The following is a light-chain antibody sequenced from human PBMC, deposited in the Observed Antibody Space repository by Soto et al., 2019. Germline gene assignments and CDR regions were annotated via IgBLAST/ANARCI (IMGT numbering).Light chain of an antibody. V-gene: IGKV3D-15*01. CDR3: QQYNTWRSIT. CDR1: QYINTR. Sequence: EIVLTQSPATLSSFPGDRVTLSCRASQYINTRLAWYQHRPGQAPRLLIYQTSIRAAGIPARFSASGSGTDFTLTISSLQSEDFAVYYCQQYNTWRSITFGQGTRLEIK. J-gene: IGKJ5*01. CDR2: QTS.